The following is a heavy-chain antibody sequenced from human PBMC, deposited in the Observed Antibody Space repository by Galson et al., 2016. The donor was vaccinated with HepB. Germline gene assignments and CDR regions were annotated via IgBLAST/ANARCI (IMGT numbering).Heavy chain of an antibody. D-gene: IGHD3-10*01. V-gene: IGHV3-9*01. CDR2: ISWNSGSI. CDR1: GFTFDDYA. Sequence: SLRLSCAASGFTFDDYAMHWVRQAPGKGLEWVSGISWNSGSIGYADSVKGRFTISRDNAKNSLYLQMNSLRAEDTALYYCAKDTEAYYYGSGSYPYYGMDVWGQGTTVTVSS. J-gene: IGHJ6*02. CDR3: AKDTEAYYYGSGSYPYYGMDV.